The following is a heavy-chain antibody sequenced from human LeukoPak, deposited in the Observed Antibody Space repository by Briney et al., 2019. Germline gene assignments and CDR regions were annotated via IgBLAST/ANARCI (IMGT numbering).Heavy chain of an antibody. CDR2: IYYSGST. CDR3: ARSTMYSGPFDS. V-gene: IGHV4-59*01. D-gene: IGHD6-19*01. Sequence: SETLSLTCTVSGGSISTYYWTWIRQPPGKGLEWIGYIYYSGSTNYIPSLKSRLTISLDMSKNQFSLRLSSVSAADTAVYYCARSTMYSGPFDSWGQGTLVTVSS. CDR1: GGSISTYY. J-gene: IGHJ4*02.